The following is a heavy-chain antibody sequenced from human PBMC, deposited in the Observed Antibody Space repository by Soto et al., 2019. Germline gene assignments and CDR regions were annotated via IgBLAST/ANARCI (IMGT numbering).Heavy chain of an antibody. CDR1: GGSFSGYY. V-gene: IGHV4-34*01. CDR3: ARGRGYVRVPTFQH. D-gene: IGHD6-13*01. Sequence: TLSLTCAVYGGSFSGYYWSWIRQPPGKGLEWIGEINHSGSTNYNPSLKSRVTISVDTSKNQFSLKLSSVTAADTAVYYCARGRGYVRVPTFQHWGQGTLVTVSS. CDR2: INHSGST. J-gene: IGHJ1*01.